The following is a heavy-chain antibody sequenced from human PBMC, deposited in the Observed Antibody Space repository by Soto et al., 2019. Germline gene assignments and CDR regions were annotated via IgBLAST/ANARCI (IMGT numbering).Heavy chain of an antibody. J-gene: IGHJ6*02. CDR3: AKFLVVVAATPDEYYYYGMDV. CDR2: ISGSGGST. CDR1: GFTFSSYA. Sequence: PGGSLRLSCAASGFTFSSYAMSWVRQAPGKGLEWVSAISGSGGSTYYADSVKGRFTISRDNSKNTLYLQMNSLRAEDTAVYYCAKFLVVVAATPDEYYYYGMDVWGQGTTVTVSS. D-gene: IGHD2-15*01. V-gene: IGHV3-23*01.